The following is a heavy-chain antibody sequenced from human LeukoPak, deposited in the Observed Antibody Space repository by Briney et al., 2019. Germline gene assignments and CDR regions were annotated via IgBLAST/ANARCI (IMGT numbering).Heavy chain of an antibody. Sequence: PGGSLRLSCTASGFTVSNSYMNWVRQAPGKGLEWVSAISGSGGSTYYADSVKGRFTISRDNSKNTVYLQMNSLRAEETAVYYCAKVGSHSSSPPGHFDYWGQGTLVTVSS. CDR2: ISGSGGST. J-gene: IGHJ4*02. CDR3: AKVGSHSSSPPGHFDY. V-gene: IGHV3-23*01. D-gene: IGHD6-13*01. CDR1: GFTVSNSY.